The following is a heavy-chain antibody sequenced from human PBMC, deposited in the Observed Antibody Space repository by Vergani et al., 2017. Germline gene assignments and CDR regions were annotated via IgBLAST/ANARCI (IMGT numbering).Heavy chain of an antibody. CDR2: IIPIFGTA. Sequence: QVQLVQSGAEVKKPGSSVKVSCKASGGTFSSYAISWVRQAPGQGLEWMGGIIPIFGTANYAQKFQGRVTITADESTSTAYMELSSLRSEDTAVYYCARDGLTYYSSSSASNGFDPWGQGTLVTVSS. V-gene: IGHV1-69*01. D-gene: IGHD6-6*01. J-gene: IGHJ5*02. CDR1: GGTFSSYA. CDR3: ARDGLTYYSSSSASNGFDP.